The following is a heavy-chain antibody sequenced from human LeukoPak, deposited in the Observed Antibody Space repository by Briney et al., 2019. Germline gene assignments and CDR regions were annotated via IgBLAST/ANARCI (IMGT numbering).Heavy chain of an antibody. V-gene: IGHV4-30-4*01. CDR2: IYYSGST. J-gene: IGHJ6*04. CDR3: AREGGEDGMDV. Sequence: PSQTLSLTCTVSGGSISSGDYYWTWIRQPPGKGLEWIGIIYYSGSTYYHPSLKSRVTISVDTSKNQFSLKLSSVTAADTAVYYCAREGGEDGMDVWGKGTTVTVSS. CDR1: GGSISSGDYY. D-gene: IGHD2-21*01.